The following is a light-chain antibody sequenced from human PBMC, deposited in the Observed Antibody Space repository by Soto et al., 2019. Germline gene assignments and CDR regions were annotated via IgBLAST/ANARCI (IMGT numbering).Light chain of an antibody. J-gene: IGKJ2*01. CDR2: VAS. CDR1: QSVSSSY. Sequence: EIVLTQSPGTLSLSPGERATLSCRASQSVSSSYFAWYQQKPGQAPRLLIYVASSRATGIPDRFSGSGSGTEFTLTISRLEPEDFAVYYCQQYGNSPDTFGQGTKLEI. CDR3: QQYGNSPDT. V-gene: IGKV3-20*01.